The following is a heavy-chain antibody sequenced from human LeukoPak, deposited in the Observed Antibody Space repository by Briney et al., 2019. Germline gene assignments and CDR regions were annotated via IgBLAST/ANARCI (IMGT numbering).Heavy chain of an antibody. J-gene: IGHJ4*02. V-gene: IGHV3-48*02. CDR1: GFTFSTYN. CDR2: ISSDSSTI. Sequence: GGSLRLSCVGSGFTFSTYNMNWVRQAPGKGLEWVSYISSDSSTIFYADSVKGRFTISRDNVKNSLFLQLNSLRDEDTAVYYCARDEDAFGGQGTLVTVSS. CDR3: ARDEDAF.